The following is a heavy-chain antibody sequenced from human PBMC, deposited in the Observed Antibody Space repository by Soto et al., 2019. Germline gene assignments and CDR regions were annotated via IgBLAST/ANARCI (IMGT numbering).Heavy chain of an antibody. CDR1: GFTVSSNY. D-gene: IGHD6-19*01. Sequence: GGSLRLSCAASGFTVSSNYMSWVRQAPGKGLEWVSVIYSGGSTYYADSVKGRFTISRDNSKNTLYLQMNSLRAEDTAVYYCARASGQWLVAVPFDYWGQGTLVTVSS. J-gene: IGHJ4*02. CDR3: ARASGQWLVAVPFDY. V-gene: IGHV3-66*01. CDR2: IYSGGST.